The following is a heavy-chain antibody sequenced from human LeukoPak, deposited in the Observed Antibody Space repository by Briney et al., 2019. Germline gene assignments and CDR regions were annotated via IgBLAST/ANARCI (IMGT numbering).Heavy chain of an antibody. CDR3: ARELGFHSSGLYYYLDY. CDR1: GGSVSSGPYY. Sequence: PSETLSLTCTVSGGSVSSGPYYWSWIRQPPGKPLEWIANIYYSGSTNYNPPLRSRVTISADTSKNQFSLKLSSVTAADTAVYYCARELGFHSSGLYYYLDYWGQGTLVTVPS. V-gene: IGHV4-61*01. J-gene: IGHJ4*02. D-gene: IGHD3-22*01. CDR2: IYYSGST.